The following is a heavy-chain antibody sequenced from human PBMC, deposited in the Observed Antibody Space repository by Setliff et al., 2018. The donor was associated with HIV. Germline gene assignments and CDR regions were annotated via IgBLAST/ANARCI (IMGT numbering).Heavy chain of an antibody. D-gene: IGHD7-27*01. J-gene: IGHJ4*02. CDR3: ARQGNWEFDY. CDR1: GFTFSSYS. V-gene: IGHV3-30*02. CDR2: IRYDGSNK. Sequence: GGSLRLSCAASGFTFSSYSMNWVRQAPGKGLEWVAFIRYDGSNKYYADSVKGRFTLSRDNSKNTLYLQMNSLRVEDTALYYCARQGNWEFDYWGQGTLVTVSS.